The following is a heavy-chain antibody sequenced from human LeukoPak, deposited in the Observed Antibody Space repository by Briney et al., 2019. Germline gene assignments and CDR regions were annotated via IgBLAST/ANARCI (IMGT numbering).Heavy chain of an antibody. J-gene: IGHJ5*02. CDR2: IYGGGST. D-gene: IGHD3-10*01. CDR3: ARDQGTMVRGAYRP. Sequence: GGSLRISCAGTGVSVSSNFISWVRQAPGKGLGGVSVIYGGGSTYYADSVKGRFTISRDSPKNTLYLQMNSLRAEDTAVYYCARDQGTMVRGAYRPWGQGTLVTVSS. V-gene: IGHV3-53*05. CDR1: GVSVSSNF.